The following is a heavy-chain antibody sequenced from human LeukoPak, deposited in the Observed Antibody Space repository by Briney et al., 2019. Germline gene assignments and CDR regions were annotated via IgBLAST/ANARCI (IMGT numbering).Heavy chain of an antibody. CDR3: ARGQDTRLYYYDSSGYYYGY. Sequence: GSLRLSCAASGFTFSNAYMSWIRQPPGKGLEWIGEINHSGSTNYNPSLKSRVTISVDTSKNQFSLKLSSVTAADTAVYYCARGQDTRLYYYDSSGYYYGYWGQGTLVTVSS. V-gene: IGHV4-34*01. J-gene: IGHJ4*02. CDR2: INHSGST. CDR1: GFTFSNAY. D-gene: IGHD3-22*01.